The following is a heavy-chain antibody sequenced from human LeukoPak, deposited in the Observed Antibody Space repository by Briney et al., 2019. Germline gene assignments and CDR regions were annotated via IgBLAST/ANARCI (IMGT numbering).Heavy chain of an antibody. Sequence: PSETLSLTCTVSGGSISSGGYYWSWIRQLPGKDLEWIGYIYHSGSTYYNPSLKSRVTISVDRSKNQFSLKLSSVTAADTAVYYCASSGASMLDSSGYLPYHWGQGTLVTVSS. CDR1: GGSISSGGYY. D-gene: IGHD3-22*01. CDR3: ASSGASMLDSSGYLPYH. J-gene: IGHJ4*02. V-gene: IGHV4-30-2*01. CDR2: IYHSGST.